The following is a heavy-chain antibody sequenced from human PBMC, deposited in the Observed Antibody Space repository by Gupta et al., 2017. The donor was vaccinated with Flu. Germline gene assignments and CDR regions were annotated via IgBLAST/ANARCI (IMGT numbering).Heavy chain of an antibody. D-gene: IGHD2-15*01. CDR2: IYYSGST. V-gene: IGHV4-39*01. CDR3: ASSIVVVVAAVIWSWFDP. Sequence: QLQLQESGPGLVKPSETLSLTCTVSGGSISSSSYYWGWIRQPPGKGLEWIGSIYYSGSTYYNPSLKSRVTISVDTSKNQFSRKLSSVTAAETAVYDCASSIVVVVAAVIWSWFDPGGQGTLVTVSS. J-gene: IGHJ5*02. CDR1: GGSISSSSYY.